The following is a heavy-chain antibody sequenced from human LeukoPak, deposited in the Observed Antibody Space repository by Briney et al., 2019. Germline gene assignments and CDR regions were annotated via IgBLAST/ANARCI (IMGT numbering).Heavy chain of an antibody. D-gene: IGHD3-10*01. CDR3: ARGHYYGSVYYGMAV. CDR2: RYYSGST. J-gene: IGHJ6*02. CDR1: GGSISSYY. Sequence: SETLSLTCTVSGGSISSYYWSWIRQPPGKGPEWIGYRYYSGSTNYNPSLNSRVTISIDTSKNQFSLKLSSVTAADTAVYYCARGHYYGSVYYGMAVWGQGTTVTVSS. V-gene: IGHV4-59*08.